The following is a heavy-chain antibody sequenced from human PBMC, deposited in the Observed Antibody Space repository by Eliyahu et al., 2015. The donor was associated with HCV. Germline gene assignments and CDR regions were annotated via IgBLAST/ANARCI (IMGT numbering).Heavy chain of an antibody. Sequence: QVQLQQWGAGLLKPSETLSLTCAVYGGSFSGYYWSWIRQPPGKGLEWIGEINHSGSTNYNPSLKSRVTISVDTSKNQFSLKLSSVTAADTAVYYCASIGDYGGNSGAGYWGQGTLVTVSS. V-gene: IGHV4-34*01. CDR2: INHSGST. J-gene: IGHJ4*02. CDR3: ASIGDYGGNSGAGY. CDR1: GGSFSGYY. D-gene: IGHD4-23*01.